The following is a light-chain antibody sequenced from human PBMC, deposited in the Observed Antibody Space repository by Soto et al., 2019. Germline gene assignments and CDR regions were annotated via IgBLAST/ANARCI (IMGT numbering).Light chain of an antibody. CDR2: DES. J-gene: IGKJ2*01. Sequence: DTQMTQSPSSLSASVVDRVTITCRASQDIDIYLSWYQQKPGKVPKLLIYDESTLQSGVPSRFSGSGSGTDFTLTINNLQPEDFATYYCQQSYRTPYTCGQGNKVDIK. CDR1: QDIDIY. V-gene: IGKV1-39*01. CDR3: QQSYRTPYT.